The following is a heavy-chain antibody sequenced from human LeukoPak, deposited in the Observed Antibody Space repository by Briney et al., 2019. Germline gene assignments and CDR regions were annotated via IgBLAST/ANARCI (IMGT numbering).Heavy chain of an antibody. J-gene: IGHJ5*02. CDR3: ARGSTRSPITIFGVVINRYNWFDP. CDR1: GYTFTSYD. D-gene: IGHD3-3*01. CDR2: MNPNSGNT. V-gene: IGHV1-8*01. Sequence: ASVKVSCKASGYTFTSYDINWVRQATGQGLEWMGWMNPNSGNTGYAQKFQGRVTMTGNTSISTAYMELSSLRSEDTAVYYCARGSTRSPITIFGVVINRYNWFDPWGQGTLVTVSS.